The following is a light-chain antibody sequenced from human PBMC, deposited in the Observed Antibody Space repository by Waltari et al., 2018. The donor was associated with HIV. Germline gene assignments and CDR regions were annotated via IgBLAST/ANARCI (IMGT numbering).Light chain of an antibody. V-gene: IGKV4-1*01. CDR1: QSVLYSSDNNNY. Sequence: DIVLTQSPDSLAVPLGERATITCKSSQSVLYSSDNNNYLAWFQQKPGQPPNLLFYWASTRESGVPDRFTGSGSGTHFTLTITSMQAEYVAVYFCQQYYSTWTFGQGTKVEIK. CDR2: WAS. CDR3: QQYYSTWT. J-gene: IGKJ1*01.